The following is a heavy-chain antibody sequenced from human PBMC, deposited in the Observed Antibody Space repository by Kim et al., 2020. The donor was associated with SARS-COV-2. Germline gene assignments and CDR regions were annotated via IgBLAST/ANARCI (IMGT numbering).Heavy chain of an antibody. CDR1: GYTFDRYTFADYN. CDR3: AGGRGDWAFGYCVI. V-gene: IGHV1-2*02. Sequence: ASVKVSCKASGYTFDRYTFADYNMHWFRQAPGQGLEWMGWGNPTSGGTKFAQKFQGRVTMTGDTSISTAYMELSRLKSDDTAVYYCAGGRGDWAFGYCVIWGQGTMVTVSS. J-gene: IGHJ3*02. D-gene: IGHD2-21*02. CDR2: GNPTSGGT.